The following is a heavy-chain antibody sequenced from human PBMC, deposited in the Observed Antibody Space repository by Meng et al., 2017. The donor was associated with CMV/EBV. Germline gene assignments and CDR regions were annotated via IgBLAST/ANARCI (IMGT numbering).Heavy chain of an antibody. J-gene: IGHJ4*02. D-gene: IGHD6-13*01. CDR1: GYSISSSNW. Sequence: LRLSCAVSGYSISSSNWWGWIRQPPGKGLEWIGYIYYRGSIYYNPSLKSRVTMSVDTSKNQFSLKLNSVTAVDTAVYYCARSNGYSSSWYYFDYWGQGTLVT. CDR2: IYYRGSI. V-gene: IGHV4-28*02. CDR3: ARSNGYSSSWYYFDY.